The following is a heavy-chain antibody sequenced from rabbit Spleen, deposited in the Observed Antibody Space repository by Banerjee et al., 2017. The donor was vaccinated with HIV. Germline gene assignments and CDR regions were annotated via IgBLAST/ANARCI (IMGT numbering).Heavy chain of an antibody. CDR3: ARDSASSFSSYGMDL. V-gene: IGHV1S40*01. CDR1: GFTIDFGSYYY. Sequence: QSLEESGGDLVRPGASLTLTCKVSGFTIDFGSYYYMSWVRQAPGKGLEWIGYIDPIFGRTYYASWVNGRFTISKTSSTTVTLQMTSLTVADTAIYFCARDSASSFSSYGMDLWGQGTLVTVS. D-gene: IGHD8-1*01. J-gene: IGHJ3*01. CDR2: IDPIFGRT.